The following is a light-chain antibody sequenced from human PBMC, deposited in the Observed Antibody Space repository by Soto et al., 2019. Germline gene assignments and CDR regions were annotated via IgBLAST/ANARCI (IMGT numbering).Light chain of an antibody. J-gene: IGKJ5*01. V-gene: IGKV3-15*01. CDR1: LTVFNK. Sequence: MTQSPVTLSLSPGERATLSCRASLTVFNKYLAWYQQKPGQAPRLLIYAASTRATAVPDRFSGSGSGTDFTLTITSLQSDDFAVYFCQQYTDWPITFGQGTRLEIK. CDR2: AAS. CDR3: QQYTDWPIT.